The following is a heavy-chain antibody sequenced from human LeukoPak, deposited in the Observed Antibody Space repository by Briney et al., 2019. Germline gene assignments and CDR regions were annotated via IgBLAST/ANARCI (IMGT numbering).Heavy chain of an antibody. J-gene: IGHJ4*02. CDR1: GFTFSNSW. Sequence: GGSLRLSCAGSGFTFSNSWMGWVRQAPGKGLEWVANVQHIGGETYYVDSVKGRFTISRDNSKNTLYLQMNSLRAEDTAVYYCASPSTPLTGTNYYFDYWGQGTLVTVSS. CDR2: VQHIGGET. D-gene: IGHD7-27*01. CDR3: ASPSTPLTGTNYYFDY. V-gene: IGHV3-7*01.